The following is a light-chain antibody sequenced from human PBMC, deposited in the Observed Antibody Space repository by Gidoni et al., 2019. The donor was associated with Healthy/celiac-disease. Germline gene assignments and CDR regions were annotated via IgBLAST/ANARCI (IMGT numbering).Light chain of an antibody. J-gene: IGKJ3*01. V-gene: IGKV3-20*01. CDR2: GAS. CDR3: QQYGSSPPLT. CDR1: QSVSSSY. Sequence: ELVLTQSPGTLSLSPGERATLSCRASQSVSSSYLAWYRQKPGQAPRLLIYGASSRATGIPDRFSGSGSGTDFTLTISRLEPEDFAVYYCQQYGSSPPLTFGPGTKVDIK.